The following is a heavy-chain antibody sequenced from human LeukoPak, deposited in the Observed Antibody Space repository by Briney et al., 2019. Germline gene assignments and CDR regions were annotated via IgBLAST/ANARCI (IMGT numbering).Heavy chain of an antibody. V-gene: IGHV3-23*01. D-gene: IGHD2-15*01. J-gene: IGHJ4*02. CDR3: ARVKRDCSGGSCYSYDY. CDR1: GFTFSSYA. Sequence: GGSLRLSCAASGFTFSSYAMSWVRQAPGKGLEWVSAISGSGGSTYYADSMKGRFTISRDNSKNTLYLQMNSLRAEDTAVYYCARVKRDCSGGSCYSYDYWGQGTLVTVSS. CDR2: ISGSGGST.